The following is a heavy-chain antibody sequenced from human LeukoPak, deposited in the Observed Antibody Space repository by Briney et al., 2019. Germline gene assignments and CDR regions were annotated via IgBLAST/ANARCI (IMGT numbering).Heavy chain of an antibody. CDR3: ARGALKAEWELLPDY. CDR1: GGSISSYY. V-gene: IGHV4-59*01. Sequence: PSETLSLTCTVSGGSISSYYWSWIRQPPGKGLEWIGYIYYSGSTNYNPSLKSRLTISVDTSKNQFSLKLSSVTAADTAVYYCARGALKAEWELLPDYWGQGTLVTVPS. J-gene: IGHJ4*02. CDR2: IYYSGST. D-gene: IGHD1-26*01.